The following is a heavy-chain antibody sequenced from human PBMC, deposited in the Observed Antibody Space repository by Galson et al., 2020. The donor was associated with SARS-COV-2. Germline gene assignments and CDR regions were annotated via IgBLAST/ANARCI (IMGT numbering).Heavy chain of an antibody. CDR1: GGTFSSYA. Sequence: SVKVSCKASGGTFSSYAISWVRQAPGQGLEWMGGIIPIFGTANYAQKFQGRVTITADESTSTAYMELSSLRSEDTAVYYCARVGIAVADWFDPWGQGTLVTVSS. J-gene: IGHJ5*02. D-gene: IGHD6-19*01. CDR3: ARVGIAVADWFDP. V-gene: IGHV1-69*13. CDR2: IIPIFGTA.